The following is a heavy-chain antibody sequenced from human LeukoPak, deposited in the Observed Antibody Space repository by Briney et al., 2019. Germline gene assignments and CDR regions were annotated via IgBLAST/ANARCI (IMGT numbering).Heavy chain of an antibody. D-gene: IGHD3-10*01. CDR2: ISSSGSTI. V-gene: IGHV3-48*03. J-gene: IGHJ4*02. CDR3: AKDRSLSYYRAGPFDY. Sequence: GGSLRLSCAASGFTFSSYEMNWVRQAPGKGLEWVSYISSSGSTIYYADSVKGRFTISRDNAKNSLYLQMNSLRTEDTALYYCAKDRSLSYYRAGPFDYWGQGTLVTVSS. CDR1: GFTFSSYE.